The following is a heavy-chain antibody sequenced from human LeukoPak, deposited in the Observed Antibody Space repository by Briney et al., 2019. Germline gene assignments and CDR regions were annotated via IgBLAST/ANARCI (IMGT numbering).Heavy chain of an antibody. CDR1: GFSFSSYG. D-gene: IGHD3-22*01. Sequence: GRSLRLSCAASGFSFSSYGMHWVRQAPGKGLEWVALISYDGSNKYYADSVNGRFTISRDNSKNTLYLQMNSLRAEDTAVYYCAKEWYYYDTSGYYSYFDCWGQGTLVTVSS. CDR3: AKEWYYYDTSGYYSYFDC. V-gene: IGHV3-30*18. CDR2: ISYDGSNK. J-gene: IGHJ4*02.